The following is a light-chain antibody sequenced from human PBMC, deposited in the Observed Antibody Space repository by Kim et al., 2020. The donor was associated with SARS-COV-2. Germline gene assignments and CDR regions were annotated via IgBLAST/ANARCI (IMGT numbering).Light chain of an antibody. CDR1: QGISNY. V-gene: IGKV1-27*01. Sequence: SGVYRVTITCRASQGISNYLAWYQQKPGKGPKLLIYAASTLQSGVPSRFSGSGSGTDFTLTISSLQPEDVATYYCQKYNSAPPWTFGQGTKVDIK. CDR3: QKYNSAPPWT. CDR2: AAS. J-gene: IGKJ1*01.